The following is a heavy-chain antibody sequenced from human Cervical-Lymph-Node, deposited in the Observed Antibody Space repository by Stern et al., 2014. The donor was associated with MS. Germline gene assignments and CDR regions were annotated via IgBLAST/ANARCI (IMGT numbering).Heavy chain of an antibody. V-gene: IGHV4-30-4*01. CDR1: GGSISSGDYY. J-gene: IGHJ4*02. CDR2: IYYSGST. CDR3: ARGMDSSSSNFDY. D-gene: IGHD6-6*01. Sequence: QLQLQESGPGLVKPSQTLSLTCTVSGGSISSGDYYWSWIRQPPGKGLEWIGDIYYSGSTYYNPSLKSRVTISVDTSKNQFSLKLSSVTAADTAVYYCARGMDSSSSNFDYWGQGTLVTVSS.